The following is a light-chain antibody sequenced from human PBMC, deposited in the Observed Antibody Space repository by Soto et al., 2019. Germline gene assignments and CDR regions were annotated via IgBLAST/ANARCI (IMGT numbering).Light chain of an antibody. CDR1: QSVSSN. J-gene: IGKJ1*01. CDR2: GAS. CDR3: QQYNNSRT. Sequence: RVMTQSPSTLSVSPVERATLSFRASQSVSSNLACYQQKPGQAPRLLIYGASTRATGIPARFSGSGYGTEFTLTISSLQPDDFATYYCQQYNNSRTFGQGTKVDI. V-gene: IGKV3-15*01.